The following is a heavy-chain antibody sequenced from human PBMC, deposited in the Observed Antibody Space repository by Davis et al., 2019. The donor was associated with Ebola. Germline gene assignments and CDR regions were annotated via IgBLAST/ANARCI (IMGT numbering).Heavy chain of an antibody. CDR2: IYPGDSDT. Sequence: GESLKISCTGSGYSFTNMWIDWVRQMPGKGLEWMGIIYPGDSDTTYSPSFQGPFTISADRSISTAYLHWSSLKASDTAIYYCARQRGLGLPFGAFDIWGQGTMVTVSS. CDR1: GYSFTNMW. J-gene: IGHJ3*02. D-gene: IGHD3/OR15-3a*01. V-gene: IGHV5-51*01. CDR3: ARQRGLGLPFGAFDI.